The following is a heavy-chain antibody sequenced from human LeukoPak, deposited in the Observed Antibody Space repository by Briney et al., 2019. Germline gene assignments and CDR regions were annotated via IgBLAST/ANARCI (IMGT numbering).Heavy chain of an antibody. CDR1: GFTFSTFA. J-gene: IGHJ5*02. Sequence: GGSLRLSCEASGFTFSTFAMIWVRQPPGKGLEWVSSIFPSGGEIHYADSVKGRFTISRDNSKNTLYLQMNSLRAEDTAVYYCAKGGVWFGNSNPWGQGTLVTVSS. D-gene: IGHD3-10*01. CDR2: IFPSGGEI. CDR3: AKGGVWFGNSNP. V-gene: IGHV3-23*01.